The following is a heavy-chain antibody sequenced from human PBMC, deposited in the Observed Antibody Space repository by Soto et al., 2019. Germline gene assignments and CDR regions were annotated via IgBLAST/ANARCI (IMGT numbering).Heavy chain of an antibody. D-gene: IGHD6-13*01. J-gene: IGHJ6*02. Sequence: QVQLVQSGAEVKKPGASVKVSCKASGYTFTSYYMHWVRQPPGQGLEWMGIINPSVGSTRSAQKFQGGVTVTRGTSTSTVDREVSSLRSEDTAVYYCASPYSSSWYSTGRYYYYCGMDVWGQGTTVTVSS. V-gene: IGHV1-46*01. CDR2: INPSVGST. CDR1: GYTFTSYY. CDR3: ASPYSSSWYSTGRYYYYCGMDV.